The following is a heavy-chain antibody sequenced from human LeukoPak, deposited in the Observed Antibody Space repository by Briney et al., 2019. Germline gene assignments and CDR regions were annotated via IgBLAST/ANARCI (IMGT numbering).Heavy chain of an antibody. CDR3: ARKRSFDL. CDR1: GDSVSSYY. D-gene: IGHD3-9*01. V-gene: IGHV4-59*02. CDR2: IYYSESA. J-gene: IGHJ4*02. Sequence: PSETLSLTCTVSGDSVSSYYWSWIRQPSGKRLEWIGCIYYSESATYNPSLKSRVTISLDTSKNQFFLKLSSVTAADTAVYYCARKRSFDLWGQGTLVTVSS.